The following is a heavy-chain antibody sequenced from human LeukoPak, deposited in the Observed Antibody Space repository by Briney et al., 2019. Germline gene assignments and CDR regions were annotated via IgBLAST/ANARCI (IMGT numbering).Heavy chain of an antibody. Sequence: GGSLRLSCAASGFIFSDFGMHWVRQAPGKGLEWVGFIRSKAYGGTTEYAASVKGRFTISRDDSKSLAYLQMNSLKTEDTAVYYCTSLTMVPGDPYYFDYWGQGTLVTVSS. CDR1: GFIFSDFG. V-gene: IGHV3-49*04. D-gene: IGHD3-10*01. J-gene: IGHJ4*02. CDR2: IRSKAYGGTT. CDR3: TSLTMVPGDPYYFDY.